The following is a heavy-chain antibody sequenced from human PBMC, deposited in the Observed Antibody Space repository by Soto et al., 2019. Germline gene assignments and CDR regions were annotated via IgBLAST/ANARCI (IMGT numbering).Heavy chain of an antibody. CDR2: FDPEDGET. J-gene: IGHJ5*02. CDR1: GYTLTELS. CDR3: ARGLGEWSPVSSWFDP. V-gene: IGHV1-24*01. Sequence: ASVKVSCKVSGYTLTELSMHWVRQAPGKGLEWMGGFDPEDGETIYAQKFQGRVTMTEDTSTDTAYMELSSLRSEDTAVYYCARGLGEWSPVSSWFDPWGQGTLVTVSS. D-gene: IGHD3-10*01.